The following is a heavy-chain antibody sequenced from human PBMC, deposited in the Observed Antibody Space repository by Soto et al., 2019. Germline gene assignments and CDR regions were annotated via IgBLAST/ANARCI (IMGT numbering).Heavy chain of an antibody. D-gene: IGHD3-10*01. CDR3: AKKVNSGPGSQYFDY. J-gene: IGHJ4*02. Sequence: PGGSLRLSCAASGFTFSSYSMSWVRQAPGKGLEWVSGFRSGGDDGTTHYADSVKGRFTISRDNSKNTLFLQMDSLRAEDTAIYYCAKKVNSGPGSQYFDYWGQGTLVTVS. CDR1: GFTFSSYS. CDR2: FRSGGDDGTT. V-gene: IGHV3-23*01.